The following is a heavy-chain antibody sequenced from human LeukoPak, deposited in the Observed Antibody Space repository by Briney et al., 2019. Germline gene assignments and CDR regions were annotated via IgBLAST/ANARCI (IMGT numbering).Heavy chain of an antibody. J-gene: IGHJ3*02. CDR3: ARESNWNVYDAFDI. D-gene: IGHD1-1*01. CDR1: GFTVSSNY. Sequence: PGGSLRLSCAASGFTVSSNYMSWVRQAPGKGLEWVSVIYSSGSTYYADSVKGRFTISRDNSKNTLYLQMNSLRAEDTAVYYCARESNWNVYDAFDIWGQGTMVTVSS. CDR2: IYSSGST. V-gene: IGHV3-66*01.